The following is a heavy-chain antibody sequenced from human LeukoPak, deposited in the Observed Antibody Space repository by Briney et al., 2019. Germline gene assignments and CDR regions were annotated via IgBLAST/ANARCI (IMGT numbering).Heavy chain of an antibody. D-gene: IGHD2-8*01. V-gene: IGHV3-7*01. CDR1: GFTFSHYW. J-gene: IGHJ4*02. CDR3: ARDGVSFDL. Sequence: RGSLRLSCAASGFTFSHYWMSWVRQAPGKGLEWVANMKEDRKYYVDSVKGRFTISRDNAKNSLYLQMNSLRAEDTAVYYCARDGVSFDLWGQGVLVTVSS. CDR2: MKEDRK.